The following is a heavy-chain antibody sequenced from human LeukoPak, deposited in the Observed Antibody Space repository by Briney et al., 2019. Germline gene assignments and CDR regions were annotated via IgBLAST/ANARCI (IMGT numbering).Heavy chain of an antibody. CDR2: ISAYNGNT. CDR1: GYTFTSYG. Sequence: ASVKVSCKASGYTFTSYGISWVRQAPGQGLEWMGWISAYNGNTNYAQKLQGRVTMTTDTSTSTAYMELRSLRSDDTAVYYCARAPGVVIPEPFDYWGQGTLVTVSS. V-gene: IGHV1-18*01. CDR3: ARAPGVVIPEPFDY. D-gene: IGHD3-22*01. J-gene: IGHJ4*02.